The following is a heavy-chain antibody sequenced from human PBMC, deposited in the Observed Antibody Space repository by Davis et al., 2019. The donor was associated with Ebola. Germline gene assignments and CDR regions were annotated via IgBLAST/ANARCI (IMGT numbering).Heavy chain of an antibody. D-gene: IGHD6-13*01. CDR1: GYSFTSYW. V-gene: IGHV5-51*01. CDR3: ARKSSSWFNYFDY. Sequence: GESLKISCKGSGYSFTSYWIGWVRQMPGKGLEWMGIIYPGDSDTRYSPSFQGQVNISADKSISTAYLQWSSLKASDTAMYYCARKSSSWFNYFDYWGQGTLVTVSS. CDR2: IYPGDSDT. J-gene: IGHJ4*02.